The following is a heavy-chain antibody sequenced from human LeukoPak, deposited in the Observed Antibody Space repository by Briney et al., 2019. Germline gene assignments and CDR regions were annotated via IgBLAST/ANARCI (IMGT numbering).Heavy chain of an antibody. V-gene: IGHV1-69*13. J-gene: IGHJ4*02. CDR2: IIPIFGTA. Sequence: ASAKVSCKASGGTFSSYAISWVRQAPGQGLEWMGGIIPIFGTANYAQKFQGRVTITADESTSTAYMELSSLRSEDTAVYYCARDAPPDYGGNTHPPPFDYWGQGTLVTVSS. CDR3: ARDAPPDYGGNTHPPPFDY. CDR1: GGTFSSYA. D-gene: IGHD4-23*01.